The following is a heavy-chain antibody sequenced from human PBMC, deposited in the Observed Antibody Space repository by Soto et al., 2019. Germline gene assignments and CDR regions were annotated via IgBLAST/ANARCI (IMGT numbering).Heavy chain of an antibody. CDR1: GGSISSSSYY. CDR2: ITYSGHT. Sequence: TSETLSLTCTVSGGSISSSSYYWGWIRQPPGKGLEWIGYITYSGHTNYNPSLKSRVSMSLDTSTNLFSLNLRSVTAADTATYHCARLRGLGEIYKYFDYCGEGTLVTVSS. D-gene: IGHD3-10*01. J-gene: IGHJ4*02. V-gene: IGHV4-61*05. CDR3: ARLRGLGEIYKYFDY.